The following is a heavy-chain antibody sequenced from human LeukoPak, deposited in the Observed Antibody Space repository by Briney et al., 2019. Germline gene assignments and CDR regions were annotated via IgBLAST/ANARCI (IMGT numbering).Heavy chain of an antibody. CDR1: GGSICSYY. D-gene: IGHD3-22*01. Sequence: PSETLSLTCTVSGGSICSYYWSWIRQPPGKGLEWIGYIYYSGSTNYNPSLKSRVTVSVDTSKNQFSLKLSSVTAADTAVYYCARDRTSVYDSSGLGWFDPWGQGTLVTVSS. V-gene: IGHV4-59*01. CDR2: IYYSGST. CDR3: ARDRTSVYDSSGLGWFDP. J-gene: IGHJ5*02.